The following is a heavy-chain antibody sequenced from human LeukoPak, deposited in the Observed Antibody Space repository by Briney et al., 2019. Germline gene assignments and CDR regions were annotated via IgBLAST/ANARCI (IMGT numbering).Heavy chain of an antibody. CDR2: IYYSGST. Sequence: SETLSLTCTVSGGSISSSSYYWGWIRQPPGKGLEWIGSIYYSGSTYDNPSLKSRVTISVDTSKNQFSLKLSSVTAAETAVYFCARAGGIAGLVSYDYWGQGTLVTVSS. CDR1: GGSISSSSYY. CDR3: ARAGGIAGLVSYDY. V-gene: IGHV4-39*07. J-gene: IGHJ4*02. D-gene: IGHD6-13*01.